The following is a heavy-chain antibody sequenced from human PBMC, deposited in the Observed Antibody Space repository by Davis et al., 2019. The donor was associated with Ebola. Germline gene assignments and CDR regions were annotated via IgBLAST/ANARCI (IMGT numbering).Heavy chain of an antibody. Sequence: PGGSLRLSCAASGFTFSSYWMSWVRQAPGKGLEWVANIKQDGSEKYYVDSVKGRFTISRDNAKNSLYLQMNSLKAEDTAVYYCARSYSSSSYAFDIWGQGTMVTVSS. V-gene: IGHV3-7*01. CDR1: GFTFSSYW. D-gene: IGHD6-6*01. J-gene: IGHJ3*02. CDR3: ARSYSSSSYAFDI. CDR2: IKQDGSEK.